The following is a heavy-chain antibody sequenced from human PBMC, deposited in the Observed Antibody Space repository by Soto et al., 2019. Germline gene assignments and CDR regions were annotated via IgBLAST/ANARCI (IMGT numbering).Heavy chain of an antibody. CDR2: IYHSGST. CDR1: GGSISSGGYS. J-gene: IGHJ6*02. CDR3: ARRAVVVAATGYYYGMDV. Sequence: SETLSLTCAVSGGSISSGGYSWSWSRQPPGKGLEWIGYIYHSGSTYYNPSLKSRVTISVDRSKNQFSLKLSSVTAADTAVYYCARRAVVVAATGYYYGMDVWGQGTTVTVSS. V-gene: IGHV4-30-2*02. D-gene: IGHD2-15*01.